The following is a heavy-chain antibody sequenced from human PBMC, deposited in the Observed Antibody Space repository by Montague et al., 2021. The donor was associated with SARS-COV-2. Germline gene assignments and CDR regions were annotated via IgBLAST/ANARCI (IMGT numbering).Heavy chain of an antibody. V-gene: IGHV4-59*08. D-gene: IGHD6-19*01. CDR1: GASNAGHD. CDR3: ARGWAFDP. Sequence: SETLSLTCSILGASNAGHDRNCTRLTSGHQPESYAYVYYKGNTKYNPSLQSRVTISIDTSENQFSLRLNSVTAADTAVYFCARGWAFDPWGQGRLVTVYS. CDR2: VYYKGNT. J-gene: IGHJ3*01.